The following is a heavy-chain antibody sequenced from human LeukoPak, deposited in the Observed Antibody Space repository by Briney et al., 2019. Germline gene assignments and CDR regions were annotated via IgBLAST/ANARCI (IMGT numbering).Heavy chain of an antibody. V-gene: IGHV5-51*01. Sequence: KISCKGSGYNFITYWIGWVRQMPGKGLEWMGIIYPGDSDTRYSPSFQGQVTISADKSISTAYLQWSSLKASDTAMYYCARQQQFCSGGNCYSLNAFDLWGQGTVVTVSS. J-gene: IGHJ3*01. CDR1: GYNFITYW. D-gene: IGHD2-15*01. CDR3: ARQQQFCSGGNCYSLNAFDL. CDR2: IYPGDSDT.